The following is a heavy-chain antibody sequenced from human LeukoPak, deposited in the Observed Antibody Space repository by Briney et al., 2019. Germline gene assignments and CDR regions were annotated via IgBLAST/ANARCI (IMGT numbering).Heavy chain of an antibody. D-gene: IGHD2-2*01. CDR2: ISGRGGTT. CDR1: GLTFSIYA. CDR3: AKEDFSSTSCWYFDY. Sequence: GGSLRLSCAASGLTFSIYAMSWVRQAPGEGLEWVSAISGRGGTTYYADSVKGRFTISRDNSKNTLYLQMNSLRAEDTAVYYCAKEDFSSTSCWYFDYWGQGTLVTVSS. V-gene: IGHV3-23*01. J-gene: IGHJ4*02.